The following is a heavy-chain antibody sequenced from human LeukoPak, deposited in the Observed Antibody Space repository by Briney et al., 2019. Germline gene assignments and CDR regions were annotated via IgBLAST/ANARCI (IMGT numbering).Heavy chain of an antibody. D-gene: IGHD3-3*01. CDR1: GFTFSSYA. CDR2: ISGSGGST. J-gene: IGHJ4*02. Sequence: GESLRLSCAASGFTFSSYAMSWVRQAPGKGLEWVSAISGSGGSTYYADSVKGRFTISRDNSKNTLYLQMNSLRAEDTAVYYCAKESTYYDFWSGYSEPYYYFDYWGQGTLVTVSS. V-gene: IGHV3-23*01. CDR3: AKESTYYDFWSGYSEPYYYFDY.